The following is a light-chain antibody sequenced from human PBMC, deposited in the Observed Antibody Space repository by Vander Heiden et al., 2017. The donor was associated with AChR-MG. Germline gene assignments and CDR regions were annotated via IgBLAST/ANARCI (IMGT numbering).Light chain of an antibody. CDR1: QSISSY. CDR2: AAS. J-gene: IGKJ4*01. Sequence: DIQMTQSPSSLSASVGDRVTITCRASQSISSYLNWYQQKPRKAPKLLIYAASSLQSGVPSRFSGSGSGTDFTLTISRLQPEDFATYYCQQRDSTPLTFGGRTKVEIK. V-gene: IGKV1-39*01. CDR3: QQRDSTPLT.